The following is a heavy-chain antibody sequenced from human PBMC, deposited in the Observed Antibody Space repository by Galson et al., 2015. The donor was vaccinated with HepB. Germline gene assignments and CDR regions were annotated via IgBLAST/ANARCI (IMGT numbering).Heavy chain of an antibody. D-gene: IGHD3-10*01. CDR1: GFTFSSYW. J-gene: IGHJ6*02. CDR2: IKQDGSEK. CDR3: ARGGLLLWFGELSPSTAQEYYYYYYGMDV. V-gene: IGHV3-7*03. Sequence: SLRLSCAASGFTFSSYWMSWVRQAPGKGLEWVANIKQDGSEKYYVDSVKGRFTISRDNAKNSLYLQMNSLRAEDTAVYYCARGGLLLWFGELSPSTAQEYYYYYYGMDVWGQGTTVTVSS.